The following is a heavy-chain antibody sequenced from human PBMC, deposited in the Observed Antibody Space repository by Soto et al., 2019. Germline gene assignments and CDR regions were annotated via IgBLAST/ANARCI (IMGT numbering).Heavy chain of an antibody. CDR3: ARMTTVTTSFDP. D-gene: IGHD4-4*01. Sequence: SETLSLTCTVSGGSISSGGYYWSWIRQHPGKGLEWIGYIYYSGSTYYNPSLKSRVTISVDTSKNQFSLKLSSVTAADTAVYYCARMTTVTTSFDPWGQGTLVTVSS. J-gene: IGHJ5*02. CDR1: GGSISSGGYY. CDR2: IYYSGST. V-gene: IGHV4-31*03.